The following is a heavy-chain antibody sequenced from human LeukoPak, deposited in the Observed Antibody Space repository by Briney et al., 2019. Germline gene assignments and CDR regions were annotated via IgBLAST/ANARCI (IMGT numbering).Heavy chain of an antibody. CDR1: GYTFTSYG. J-gene: IGHJ4*02. CDR3: ARDHRYYDFWSGYFSFDY. D-gene: IGHD3-3*01. CDR2: ISAYNGNT. V-gene: IGHV1-18*01. Sequence: ASVKVSCKASGYTFTSYGISWVRQAPGQGLEWMGWISAYNGNTNYAQKLQGRVTMTTDTSTSTAYMELRSLRSDDTAVYYCARDHRYYDFWSGYFSFDYWGQGTLVTVSS.